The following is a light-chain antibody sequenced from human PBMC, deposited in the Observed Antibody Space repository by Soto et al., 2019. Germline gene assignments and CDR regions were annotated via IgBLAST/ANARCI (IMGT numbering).Light chain of an antibody. CDR1: RSNIGAGFD. J-gene: IGLJ2*01. CDR3: QSYDSSLSTVV. Sequence: QSVLTQPPSVSGAPGQRVTISCTGSRSNIGAGFDVHWYQQLPGTAPKLLIYGNTNRPSGVPDRFSGSKSGTSASLAITGLQAEDEADYCCQSYDSSLSTVVFGGGTKLTVL. V-gene: IGLV1-40*01. CDR2: GNT.